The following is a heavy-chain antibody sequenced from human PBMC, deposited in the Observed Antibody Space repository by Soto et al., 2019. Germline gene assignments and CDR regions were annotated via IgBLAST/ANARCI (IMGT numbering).Heavy chain of an antibody. CDR2: ISYDGSNK. CDR3: ARAEWELLPLGY. Sequence: GGSLRLSCAASGFTFSSYAMHWVRQAPGKGLEWVAVISYDGSNKYYADSVKGRFTISRDNSKNTLYLQMNSLRAEDTAVYYCARAEWELLPLGYWGQGTLVTVSS. D-gene: IGHD1-26*01. V-gene: IGHV3-30-3*01. CDR1: GFTFSSYA. J-gene: IGHJ4*02.